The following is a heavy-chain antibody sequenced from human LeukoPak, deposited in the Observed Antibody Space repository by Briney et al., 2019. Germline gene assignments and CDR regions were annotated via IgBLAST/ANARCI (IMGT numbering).Heavy chain of an antibody. CDR1: GFTFSSYA. D-gene: IGHD4-17*01. CDR3: ATPWGDYIGGGAFDI. CDR2: ISYDGSNK. J-gene: IGHJ3*02. V-gene: IGHV3-30-3*01. Sequence: GGSLRLSCAASGFTFSSYAIHWVRQAPGKGLEWVAVISYDGSNKYYADSVKGRFTISRDNSKNTLYLQMNSLRVEDTAVYYCATPWGDYIGGGAFDIWGQGTMVTVSS.